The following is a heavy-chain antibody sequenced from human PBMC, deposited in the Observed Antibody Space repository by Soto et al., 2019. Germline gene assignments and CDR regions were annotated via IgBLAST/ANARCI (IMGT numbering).Heavy chain of an antibody. CDR2: INTDGSVA. CDR1: GLTFRSYW. J-gene: IGHJ4*02. Sequence: GGSLRLSCAASGLTFRSYWMHWVRQAPGKGLVWVSRINTDGSVAMYVDSVKGRFTISRDNAKNTLYLHMNSLRAEDTAVYYCVRGLYSGWHYFDYWGQGTLVTVSS. V-gene: IGHV3-74*03. CDR3: VRGLYSGWHYFDY. D-gene: IGHD5-12*01.